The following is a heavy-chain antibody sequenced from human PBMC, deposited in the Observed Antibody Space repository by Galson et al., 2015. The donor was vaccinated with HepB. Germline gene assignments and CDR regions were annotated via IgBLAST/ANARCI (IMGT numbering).Heavy chain of an antibody. Sequence: SLRLSCAASGFTFSSYGMHWVRQAPGKGLEWVAVISYDGSNKYYADSVKGRFTISRDNSKNTLYLQMNSLRAEDTAVYYCAKEGPYTWVLGYYGMDVWGQGTTVTVSS. D-gene: IGHD3-10*01. CDR2: ISYDGSNK. CDR3: AKEGPYTWVLGYYGMDV. V-gene: IGHV3-30*18. CDR1: GFTFSSYG. J-gene: IGHJ6*02.